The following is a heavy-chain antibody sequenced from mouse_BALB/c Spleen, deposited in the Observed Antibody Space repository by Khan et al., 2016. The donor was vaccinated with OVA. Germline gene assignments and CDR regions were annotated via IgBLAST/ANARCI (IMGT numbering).Heavy chain of an antibody. Sequence: VQLQQSGAELVKPGASVTLSCTASGFNIKDTYMHWVKQRPEQGLEWIGRIDPANGYTKYDPKFQGKATITADTSSNTAYLQLSSLTSEDTAVYYCARDYWDVFAYWGQGTLVTVSA. V-gene: IGHV14-3*02. D-gene: IGHD4-1*01. CDR1: GFNIKDTY. CDR2: IDPANGYT. J-gene: IGHJ3*01. CDR3: ARDYWDVFAY.